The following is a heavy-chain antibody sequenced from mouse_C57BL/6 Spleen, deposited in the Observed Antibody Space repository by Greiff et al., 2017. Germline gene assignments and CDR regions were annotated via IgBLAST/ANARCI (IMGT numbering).Heavy chain of an antibody. Sequence: QVQLHQSGAELVRPGTSVKVSCKASGYAFTNYLIEWVKQRPGQGLEWIGVINPGSGGTNYNEKFKGKATLTADKSSSTAYMQLSSLTSEDSAVYLCARDNITTVVGDFDVWGTGTTVTVSS. CDR3: ARDNITTVVGDFDV. D-gene: IGHD1-1*01. V-gene: IGHV1-54*01. CDR2: INPGSGGT. CDR1: GYAFTNYL. J-gene: IGHJ1*03.